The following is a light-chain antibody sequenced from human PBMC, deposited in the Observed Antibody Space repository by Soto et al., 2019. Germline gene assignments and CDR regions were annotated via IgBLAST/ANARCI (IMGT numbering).Light chain of an antibody. CDR1: SSDVGGYNY. Sequence: QSALTQPASVSGSPGQSITISCTATSSDVGGYNYVSWYQQHTGKAPKLMIYGVSNRPSGVSNRFSGSKSDNTASLTITGLQAEDEADYYCSSYTTSSTVVFGGGTKVTVL. CDR2: GVS. V-gene: IGLV2-14*03. CDR3: SSYTTSSTVV. J-gene: IGLJ2*01.